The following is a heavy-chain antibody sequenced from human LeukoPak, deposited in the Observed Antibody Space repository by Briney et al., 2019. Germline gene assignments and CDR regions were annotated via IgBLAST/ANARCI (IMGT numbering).Heavy chain of an antibody. Sequence: GGSLRLSCAASGFTFSSYSMNWVRQAPGKGLEWVSSISSSSSYIYYADSVKGRFTISRDNAKNSLYLQMNSLRAGDTAVYYCAREGYCSSTSCYAVGAFDIWGQGTMVTVSS. J-gene: IGHJ3*02. D-gene: IGHD2-2*01. CDR2: ISSSSSYI. V-gene: IGHV3-21*01. CDR3: AREGYCSSTSCYAVGAFDI. CDR1: GFTFSSYS.